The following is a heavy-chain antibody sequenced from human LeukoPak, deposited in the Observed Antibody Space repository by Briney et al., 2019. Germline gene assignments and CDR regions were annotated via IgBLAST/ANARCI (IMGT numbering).Heavy chain of an antibody. CDR1: GGTFSSYA. Sequence: SVKVSCKASGGTFSSYAISWVRQAPGQGLEWMGGIIPIFGTANYAQKFQGRVTITADESTSAAYMELSSLRSEDTAVYYCARTQAIAAAGLDDAFDIWGQGTMVTVSS. D-gene: IGHD6-13*01. V-gene: IGHV1-69*13. J-gene: IGHJ3*02. CDR3: ARTQAIAAAGLDDAFDI. CDR2: IIPIFGTA.